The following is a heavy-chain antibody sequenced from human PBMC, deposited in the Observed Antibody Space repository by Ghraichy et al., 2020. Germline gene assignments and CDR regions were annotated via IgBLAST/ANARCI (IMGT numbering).Heavy chain of an antibody. CDR2: VHYIVTT. Sequence: SETLSLTCTVSGGSITIGNYYWAWIRQSPGKGLEWIGSVHYIVTTYYNPSLKSRVTMAADTSKNQFSLVLRSVTASDTAVYYCARADYDILTYYYYGMDVWGQGTTVTVSS. V-gene: IGHV4-39*01. D-gene: IGHD3-9*01. CDR1: GGSITIGNYY. J-gene: IGHJ6*02. CDR3: ARADYDILTYYYYGMDV.